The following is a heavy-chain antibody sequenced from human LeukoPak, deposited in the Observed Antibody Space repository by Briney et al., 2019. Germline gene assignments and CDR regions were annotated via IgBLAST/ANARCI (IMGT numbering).Heavy chain of an antibody. V-gene: IGHV3-48*04. J-gene: IGHJ6*03. CDR3: ARRGPSGYRYMDV. CDR2: ISSSGSTI. D-gene: IGHD5-18*01. CDR1: GFTFSSYS. Sequence: PGGSLRLSCAASGFTFSSYSMNWVRQAPGKGLEWVLYISSSGSTIYYADSVKGRFTISRDNAKNSLYLQMNSLRAEDTAVYYCARRGPSGYRYMDVWGKGTTVTVSS.